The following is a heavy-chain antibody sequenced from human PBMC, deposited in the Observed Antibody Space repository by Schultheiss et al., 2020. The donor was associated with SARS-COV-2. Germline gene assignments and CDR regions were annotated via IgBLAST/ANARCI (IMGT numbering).Heavy chain of an antibody. J-gene: IGHJ6*02. V-gene: IGHV1-2*02. CDR3: ARAPTPAKGYGMDV. CDR2: INPNNGGT. Sequence: ASVKVSCKASGYTFTGYYLHWVRQAPGQGPEWMGWINPNNGGTSYIQKFQGRVTLTWDTSISTAYMELSRLRSDDTAVYYCARAPTPAKGYGMDVWGQGTTVTVSS. CDR1: GYTFTGYY.